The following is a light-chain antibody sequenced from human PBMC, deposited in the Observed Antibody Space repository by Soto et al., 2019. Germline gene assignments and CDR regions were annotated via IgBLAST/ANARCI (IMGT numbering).Light chain of an antibody. CDR1: QSVSSSY. Sequence: EMVLTQSPGTLSLSPGERATLSCRASQSVSSSYLAWYQQKPGQAPRRLIYGASSRATGIPDRFSGSGSGTDFTLTISSLEPEDFAVYYCQQYGSSPRTFGQGTKVEIK. CDR3: QQYGSSPRT. CDR2: GAS. J-gene: IGKJ1*01. V-gene: IGKV3-20*01.